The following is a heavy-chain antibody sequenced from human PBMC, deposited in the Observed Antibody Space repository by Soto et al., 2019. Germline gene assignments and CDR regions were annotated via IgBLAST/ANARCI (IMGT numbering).Heavy chain of an antibody. D-gene: IGHD3-10*01. Sequence: QVQLVQSGAEVKKPGASVKVSCKASGYTFTSYDINWVRQATGHGLEWMGWMNPNSGNTGYAQKCQVRITMTRNTSMSTAYMELSSLRSEDTAVYYCARGINYYDSGDDAFDIWGQGTMVTVSS. V-gene: IGHV1-8*01. CDR3: ARGINYYDSGDDAFDI. J-gene: IGHJ3*02. CDR2: MNPNSGNT. CDR1: GYTFTSYD.